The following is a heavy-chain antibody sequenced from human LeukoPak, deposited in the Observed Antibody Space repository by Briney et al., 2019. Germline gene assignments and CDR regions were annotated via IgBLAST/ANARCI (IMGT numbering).Heavy chain of an antibody. CDR1: GFTFSSYS. Sequence: GGSLRLSCAASGFTFSSYSVTWVRQAPGKGLEWVSYISSSSSTIYYADSVKGRFTIFRDNAKNSLYLQMNSLRAEDTAVYYCARDSCSSTSCYSQYYYYGMDVWGQGTTVTVSS. CDR2: ISSSSSTI. J-gene: IGHJ6*02. V-gene: IGHV3-48*01. CDR3: ARDSCSSTSCYSQYYYYGMDV. D-gene: IGHD2-2*01.